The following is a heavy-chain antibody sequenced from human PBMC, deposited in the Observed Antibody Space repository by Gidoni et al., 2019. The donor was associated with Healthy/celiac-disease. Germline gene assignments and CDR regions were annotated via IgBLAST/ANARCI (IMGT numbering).Heavy chain of an antibody. V-gene: IGHV1-3*01. CDR2: INAGNGNT. Sequence: QVQLVQSGAEVKKPGASVKVSCQASGYTFTSYAMHWVRQAPGQRLEWMGWINAGNGNTKYSQKFQGRVTITRDTSASTAYMELSSLRSEDTAVYYCARDGSGRQNYYFDYWGQGTLVTVSS. CDR1: GYTFTSYA. D-gene: IGHD3-10*01. CDR3: ARDGSGRQNYYFDY. J-gene: IGHJ4*02.